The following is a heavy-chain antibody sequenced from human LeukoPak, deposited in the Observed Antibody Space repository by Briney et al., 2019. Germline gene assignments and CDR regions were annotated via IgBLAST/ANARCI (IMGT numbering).Heavy chain of an antibody. CDR2: INHSGST. CDR3: ARGSDYYGSGKDY. J-gene: IGHJ4*02. Sequence: SETLSLTCAVYGGSFSGYYWSWIRQPPGKGLEWIGEINHSGSTNYSPSLKSRVTISVDTSKNQFSLKLSSVTAADTAVYYCARGSDYYGSGKDYWGQGTLVTVSS. V-gene: IGHV4-34*01. D-gene: IGHD3-10*01. CDR1: GGSFSGYY.